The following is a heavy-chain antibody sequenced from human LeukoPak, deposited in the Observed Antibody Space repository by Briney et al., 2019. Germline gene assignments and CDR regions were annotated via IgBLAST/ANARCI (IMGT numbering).Heavy chain of an antibody. CDR1: GFTFSDYA. Sequence: PGGSLRLSCAASGFTFSDYAMSWVRQAPGTGLEWVSSISNSGGSTYYVDSVKGRFTISRDNSKNTLYLQMNSLRAEDTAVYYCAKFRMTTVTSFDYWGQGTLVTVSS. V-gene: IGHV3-23*01. J-gene: IGHJ4*02. CDR3: AKFRMTTVTSFDY. D-gene: IGHD4-11*01. CDR2: ISNSGGST.